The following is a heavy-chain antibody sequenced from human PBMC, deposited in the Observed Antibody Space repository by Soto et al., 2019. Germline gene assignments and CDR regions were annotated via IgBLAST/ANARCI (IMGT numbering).Heavy chain of an antibody. Sequence: ASVKVSCKSSGYTFTDYYTHWVRQAPGQGLEWMGWMNPKSGGAYFAQKFQGRVTLTRDTSIGTAYIEVNSLTSDDTAVYSCPRENIENTDGLYDAFDICGQGTTVTFSS. D-gene: IGHD2-15*01. CDR1: GYTFTDYY. J-gene: IGHJ3*02. CDR3: PRENIENTDGLYDAFDI. CDR2: MNPKSGGA. V-gene: IGHV1-2*02.